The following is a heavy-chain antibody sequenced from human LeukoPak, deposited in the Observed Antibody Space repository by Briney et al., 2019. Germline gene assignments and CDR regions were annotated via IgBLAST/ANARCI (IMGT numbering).Heavy chain of an antibody. CDR3: ARCDILTGYGDAFDI. J-gene: IGHJ3*02. Sequence: ASVKVSCKASGYTFTSYGISWVRQATGQGLEWMGWISAYNGNTNYAQKLQGRVTMTTDTSTSTAYMELRSLRSGDTAVYYCARCDILTGYGDAFDIWGQGTMVTVSS. CDR1: GYTFTSYG. V-gene: IGHV1-18*01. D-gene: IGHD3-9*01. CDR2: ISAYNGNT.